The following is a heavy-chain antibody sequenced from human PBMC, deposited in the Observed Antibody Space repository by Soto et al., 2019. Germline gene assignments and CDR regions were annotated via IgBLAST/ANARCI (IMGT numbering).Heavy chain of an antibody. CDR3: ARDQMEQNIPAGWFDP. Sequence: SQTLSLTCAISGDSVSSNSAAWNWIRQSPSRGLEWLGRTYYRSKWYNDYAVSVKSRITINPDTSKNQFSLQLNSVTPEDTAVYYCARDQMEQNIPAGWFDPWGQGTLVTVS. D-gene: IGHD1-26*01. J-gene: IGHJ5*02. V-gene: IGHV6-1*01. CDR1: GDSVSSNSAA. CDR2: TYYRSKWYN.